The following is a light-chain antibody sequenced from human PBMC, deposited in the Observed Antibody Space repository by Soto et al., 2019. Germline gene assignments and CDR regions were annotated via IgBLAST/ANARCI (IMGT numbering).Light chain of an antibody. CDR1: QNINNW. J-gene: IGKJ1*01. CDR3: QHMRT. V-gene: IGKV1-5*01. Sequence: DIQVTQSPSTLSASIGDRFTITCRASQNINNWIAWYQQKPGKAPKFLIYDASTLESGVPSRFSGSGFGTEFSLTISSLQPDDFGSYYCQHMRTFGQGTKVDIK. CDR2: DAS.